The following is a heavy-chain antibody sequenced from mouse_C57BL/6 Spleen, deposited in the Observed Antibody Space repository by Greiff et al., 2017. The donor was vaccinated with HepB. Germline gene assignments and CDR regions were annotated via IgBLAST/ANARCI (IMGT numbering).Heavy chain of an antibody. D-gene: IGHD1-1*01. Sequence: EVQLQQSGPGMVKPSQSLSLTCTVTGYSITSGYDWHWIRHFPGNKLEWMGYISYSGSTNYNPSLKSRISITHDTSKNHFFLKLKSVTTEDTATYYCARGGNYYGSRAWFAYWGQGTLVTVSA. V-gene: IGHV3-1*01. CDR3: ARGGNYYGSRAWFAY. CDR2: ISYSGST. CDR1: GYSITSGYD. J-gene: IGHJ3*01.